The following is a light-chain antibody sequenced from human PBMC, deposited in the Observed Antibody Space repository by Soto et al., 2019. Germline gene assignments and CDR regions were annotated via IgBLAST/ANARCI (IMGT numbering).Light chain of an antibody. CDR3: QAWDSSTVG. J-gene: IGLJ2*01. CDR2: QDS. V-gene: IGLV3-1*01. CDR1: KWGDKY. Sequence: SSELTQPPSVSVSPGQTASITCSGDKWGDKYACWYQQQPGQSPVLVIYQDSKRPSGIPERFSGSNPGNTATLTISGTQAMDEADYYCQAWDSSTVGFGGGTKLTVL.